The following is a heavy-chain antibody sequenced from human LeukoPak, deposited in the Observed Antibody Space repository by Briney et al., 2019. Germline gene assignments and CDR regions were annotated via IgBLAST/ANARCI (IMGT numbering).Heavy chain of an antibody. CDR2: IIPIFGTA. D-gene: IGHD1-26*01. V-gene: IGHV1-69*01. J-gene: IGHJ6*03. Sequence: ASVKVSCKASVGTLSSYAISWVRQAPGQGLEWMGGIIPIFGTANYAQKFQGRVTITADESTSTAYMELSSLRSEDTAVYYCARDRSGSYSYYYFYMDVWGKGTTVTVSS. CDR1: VGTLSSYA. CDR3: ARDRSGSYSYYYFYMDV.